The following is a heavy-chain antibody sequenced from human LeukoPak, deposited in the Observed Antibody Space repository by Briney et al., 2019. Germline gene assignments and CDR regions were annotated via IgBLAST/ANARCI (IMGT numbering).Heavy chain of an antibody. CDR2: INHSGST. J-gene: IGHJ5*02. D-gene: IGHD6-13*01. V-gene: IGHV4-34*01. CDR3: ARGASSWVNNWFDP. CDR1: GGSFSGYY. Sequence: PSETLSLTCAVYGGSFSGYYWSWIRQPPGKGLEWIGEINHSGSTNYNPSLKSRVTISVDTSKNQFSLKLSSVTAADTAVYYCARGASSWVNNWFDPWGQGTLVTVSS.